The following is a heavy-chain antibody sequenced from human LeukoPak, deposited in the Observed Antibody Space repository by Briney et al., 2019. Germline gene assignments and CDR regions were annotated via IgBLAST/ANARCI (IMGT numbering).Heavy chain of an antibody. CDR2: ISGSGGST. CDR3: AKGPARVVATNGDY. CDR1: GFTFSSYA. J-gene: IGHJ4*02. Sequence: GGSLRLSCAASGFTFSSYAMSWVRQAPGKGLEWVSAISGSGGSTHYADSVKGRFTISRDNSKNTLYLQMNSLRAEDTAVYYCAKGPARVVATNGDYWGQGTLVTVSS. V-gene: IGHV3-23*01. D-gene: IGHD3-22*01.